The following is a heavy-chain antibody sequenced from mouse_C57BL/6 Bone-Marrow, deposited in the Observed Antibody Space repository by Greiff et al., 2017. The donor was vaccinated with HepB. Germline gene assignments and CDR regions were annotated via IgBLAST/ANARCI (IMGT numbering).Heavy chain of an antibody. Sequence: QVQLQQSGAELARPGASVKLSCKASGYTFTSYGISWVKQRTGQGLEWIGEIYPRSGNTYYNEKFKGKATLTADKSSSTAYMELRSLTAEDSAVYFCASRCLDYPQWGFAYWGQGTLVTVSA. CDR3: ASRCLDYPQWGFAY. V-gene: IGHV1-81*01. D-gene: IGHD2-4*01. J-gene: IGHJ3*01. CDR1: GYTFTSYG. CDR2: IYPRSGNT.